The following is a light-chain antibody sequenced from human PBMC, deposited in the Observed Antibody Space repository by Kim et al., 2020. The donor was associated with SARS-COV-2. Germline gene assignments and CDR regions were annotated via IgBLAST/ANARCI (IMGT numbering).Light chain of an antibody. J-gene: IGKJ1*01. CDR3: QQYGSSLPST. CDR1: QSISSSY. V-gene: IGKV3-20*01. CDR2: AAS. Sequence: EIVLTQSPVTLSLSPGERATLSCRTSQSISSSYLGWYQQKPGQPPRLLIYAASSRATGIPDRFSGSGSGTDFTLTITRLEPEDVAVYYCQQYGSSLPSTFGQGTKVDIK.